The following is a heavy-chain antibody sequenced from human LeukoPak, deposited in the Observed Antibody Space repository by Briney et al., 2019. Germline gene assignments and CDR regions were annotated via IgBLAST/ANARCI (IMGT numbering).Heavy chain of an antibody. CDR3: ARDIWQRSSMTTEPSSLDY. CDR1: GDSVSSNSAA. Sequence: SQTLSLTCAISGDSVSSNSAAWNWIRQSPSRGLEWLGRTYYRSKWYNDYAVSVKSRITINPDTSKNQFSLQLNSVTPEDTAVYYCARDIWQRSSMTTEPSSLDYWGQGTLVTVSS. V-gene: IGHV6-1*01. J-gene: IGHJ4*02. CDR2: TYYRSKWYN. D-gene: IGHD6-25*01.